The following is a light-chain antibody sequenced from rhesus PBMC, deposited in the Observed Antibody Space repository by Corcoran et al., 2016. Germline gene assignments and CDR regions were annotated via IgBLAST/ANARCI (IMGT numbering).Light chain of an antibody. V-gene: IGLV2-32*01. CDR2: EVS. Sequence: QAALTQPRSVSGSPGQSVTISCTGTSSDIGGYNYVSWYQQHPGTAPKLMIYEVSKRPSGVSDRFSGSKSGNTASLTISGLRAEDEADYYCCSYAGSYTYIFGAGTRLTVL. J-gene: IGLJ1*01. CDR3: CSYAGSYTYI. CDR1: SSDIGGYNY.